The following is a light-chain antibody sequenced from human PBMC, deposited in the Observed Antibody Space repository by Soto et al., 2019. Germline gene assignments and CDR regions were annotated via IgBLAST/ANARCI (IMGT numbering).Light chain of an antibody. CDR3: QHYNNWGIFT. CDR2: GAS. Sequence: EIVMTQSPATLSVSPGERATLSCRASQSVSSNLAWYQQKPGQAPRLLIYGASTRATGIPARFSGSGSGTEFTLTISSLQYEDFAVYYCQHYNNWGIFTFGPGTKVDIK. CDR1: QSVSSN. V-gene: IGKV3-15*01. J-gene: IGKJ3*01.